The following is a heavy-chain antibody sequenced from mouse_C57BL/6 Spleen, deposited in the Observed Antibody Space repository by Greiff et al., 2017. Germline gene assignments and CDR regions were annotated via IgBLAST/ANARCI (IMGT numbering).Heavy chain of an antibody. J-gene: IGHJ3*01. CDR1: GYTFTDYE. CDR2: IAPETGGT. V-gene: IGHV1-15*01. Sequence: VQLQQSGAELVRPGASVTLSCKASGYTFTDYEMHWVKQTPVHGLEWIGAIAPETGGTAYNQKFKGKAILTADKSSSTAYMALRSLTSEDSAVYYSTREGIYYDYDGFAYWGQGTLVTVSA. D-gene: IGHD2-4*01. CDR3: TREGIYYDYDGFAY.